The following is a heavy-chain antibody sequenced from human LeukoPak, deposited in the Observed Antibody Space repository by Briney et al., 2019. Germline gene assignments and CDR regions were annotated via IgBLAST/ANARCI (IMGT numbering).Heavy chain of an antibody. CDR3: ARDLTYYYDTSGYYCDY. Sequence: WASVKASCKASGYTFTGYYMHWVRQAPGQGLEWMGWINPNSGGTNYAQKFQGRVTMTRDTSISTAYMELSRLRSDDTAVYYCARDLTYYYDTSGYYCDYWGQGTLVTVSS. V-gene: IGHV1-2*02. J-gene: IGHJ4*02. CDR2: INPNSGGT. CDR1: GYTFTGYY. D-gene: IGHD3-22*01.